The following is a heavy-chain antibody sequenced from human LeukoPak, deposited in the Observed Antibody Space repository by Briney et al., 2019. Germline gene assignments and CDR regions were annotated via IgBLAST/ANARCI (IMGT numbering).Heavy chain of an antibody. CDR2: MNPNSGNT. V-gene: IGHV1-8*01. CDR1: GYTFTSYD. J-gene: IGHJ6*03. CDR3: ARRSGSGSLISYMDV. D-gene: IGHD3-10*01. Sequence: ASVKVSCKASGYTFTSYDINWLRQAPGQGLEWMGWMNPNSGNTGCAQKFQGRVTMTRNTSISTAYMELSSLRSEDTAVYYCARRSGSGSLISYMDVWGKGTTVTVSS.